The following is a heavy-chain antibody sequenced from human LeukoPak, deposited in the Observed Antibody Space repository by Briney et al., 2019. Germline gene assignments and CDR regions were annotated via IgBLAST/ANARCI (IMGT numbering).Heavy chain of an antibody. V-gene: IGHV3-23*01. CDR3: AELGITMIGGV. J-gene: IGHJ6*04. CDR2: ISGSGDNT. D-gene: IGHD3-10*02. Sequence: GGSLRLSCAASGFTFSSCAMNWVRQAPGTGLEWVSSISGSGDNTYYADSVKGRFTISRDNSKNMLYLQMNSLRAEDTAVYYCAELGITMIGGVWGKGTTVTISS. CDR1: GFTFSSCA.